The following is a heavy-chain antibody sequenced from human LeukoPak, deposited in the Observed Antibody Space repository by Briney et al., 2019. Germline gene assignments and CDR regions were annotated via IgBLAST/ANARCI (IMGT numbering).Heavy chain of an antibody. CDR1: GFTFSSYA. J-gene: IGHJ4*02. V-gene: IGHV3-23*01. CDR3: AKVRIAAAGTFDY. CDR2: ISGSGGST. D-gene: IGHD6-13*01. Sequence: GGSLRLSCAASGFTFSSYAMSWVRQAPGKGLDWVSAISGSGGSTYYADSVKGRFTISRDIPKNTLYLQMNSLTAEDTAVYYCAKVRIAAAGTFDYWGQGTLVTVSS.